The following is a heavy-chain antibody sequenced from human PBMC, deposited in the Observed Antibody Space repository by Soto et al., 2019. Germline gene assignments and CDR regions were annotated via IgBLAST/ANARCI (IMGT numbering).Heavy chain of an antibody. D-gene: IGHD3-22*01. V-gene: IGHV4-31*03. J-gene: IGHJ4*02. CDR1: GCSISSGGYY. Sequence: QVQLQESGPGLVKPSQTLSLTCTVSGCSISSGGYYWSWIRQHPGKGLEWIGYIYYSGSTYYNPSLKSRVTISVDPYKNEVSLKVSSVTAAETAVYYCARVCRGYNDRSGYYAFDYWGQGTLVTVSS. CDR3: ARVCRGYNDRSGYYAFDY. CDR2: IYYSGST.